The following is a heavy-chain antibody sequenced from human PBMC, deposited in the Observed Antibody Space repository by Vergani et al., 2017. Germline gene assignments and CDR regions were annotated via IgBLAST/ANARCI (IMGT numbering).Heavy chain of an antibody. CDR2: ISYDGSNK. D-gene: IGHD6-19*01. CDR3: AKHGPTSGFIDY. J-gene: IGHJ4*02. V-gene: IGHV3-30*18. Sequence: QVQLVESGGGVVQPGRSLRLSCAASGFTFSSYVMHWVRQAPGKGLEWVAVISYDGSNKYYADSVKGRFTISRDNSKNTLYLQMNSLRAEDTAVYCCAKHGPTSGFIDYWGQGTLVTVSS. CDR1: GFTFSSYV.